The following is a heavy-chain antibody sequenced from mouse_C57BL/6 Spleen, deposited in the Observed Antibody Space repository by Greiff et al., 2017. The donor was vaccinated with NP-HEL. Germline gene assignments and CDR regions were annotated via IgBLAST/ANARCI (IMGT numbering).Heavy chain of an antibody. D-gene: IGHD4-1*01. V-gene: IGHV1-82*01. Sequence: QVQLQQSGPELVKPGASVKISCKASGYAFSSSWMNWVKQRPGKGLEWIGRIYPGDGDTNYNGKFKGKATLTADKSSSTAYMQLSSLTSEDSAVYFCAREGGTGYFDYWDQGTTLTVSS. J-gene: IGHJ2*01. CDR3: AREGGTGYFDY. CDR2: IYPGDGDT. CDR1: GYAFSSSW.